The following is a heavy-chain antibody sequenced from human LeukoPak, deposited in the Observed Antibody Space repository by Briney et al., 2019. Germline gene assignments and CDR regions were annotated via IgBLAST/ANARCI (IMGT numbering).Heavy chain of an antibody. CDR3: ARPRVEHDYDSSGAFDY. CDR2: INPSGGYT. D-gene: IGHD3-22*01. J-gene: IGHJ4*02. CDR1: GYTFTRYS. V-gene: IGHV1-46*01. Sequence: ASVKVSCKASGYTFTRYSMHWVRQAPGQGLEWMGIINPSGGYTYNAQKFQGRVAMTRDTSTSTVYMVLSSLSSEDTAVYYCARPRVEHDYDSSGAFDYWGQGTLVTVSS.